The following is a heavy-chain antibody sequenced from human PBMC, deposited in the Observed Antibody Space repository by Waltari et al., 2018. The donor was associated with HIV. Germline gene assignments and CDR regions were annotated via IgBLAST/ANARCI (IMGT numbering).Heavy chain of an antibody. D-gene: IGHD2-8*01. CDR1: RGPLQSHY. CDR3: ARGNCAIGSCFAVAFPFDI. CDR2: VYYSGTT. Sequence: QVLLQESGPGLVKPSATLSLTCNVSRGPLQSHYWHWIRQMPGKGLEWIGFVYYSGTTVYSPSLESRVTIAVAPSRNQFSLRLRSATAADTATYYCARGNCAIGSCFAVAFPFDIWGPGTTVTVSS. V-gene: IGHV4-59*11. J-gene: IGHJ3*02.